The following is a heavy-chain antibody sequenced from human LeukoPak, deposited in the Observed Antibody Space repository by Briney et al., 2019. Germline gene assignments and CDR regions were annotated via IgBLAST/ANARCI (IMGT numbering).Heavy chain of an antibody. D-gene: IGHD3-9*01. CDR2: INHSGST. CDR1: GGSFSGYY. CDR3: ARQPHYDILTGYRTYHFDY. V-gene: IGHV4-34*01. Sequence: SETLSLTCAVYGGSFSGYYWSWIRQPPGKGLEWIGEINHSGSTNYNPSLKSRVTISVDTSKNQFSLKLSSVTAADTAVYYCARQPHYDILTGYRTYHFDYWGQGTLVTVSS. J-gene: IGHJ4*02.